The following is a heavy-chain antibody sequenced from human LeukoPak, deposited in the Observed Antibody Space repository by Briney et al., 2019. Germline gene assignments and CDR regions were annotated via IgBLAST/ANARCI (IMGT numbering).Heavy chain of an antibody. V-gene: IGHV5-51*01. CDR2: IYPGDSNT. J-gene: IGHJ5*02. D-gene: IGHD1-1*01. CDR1: RYSFTNYW. CDR3: AKRPGRHAPWVS. Sequence: GESLNISCKDSRYSFTNYWIGCGRPMPGKGLGWMGIIYPGDSNTTYSPSFQGQVTISADKSISTAYLQWSSLKASDTAIYYCAKRPGRHAPWVSWREGPLVTVSS.